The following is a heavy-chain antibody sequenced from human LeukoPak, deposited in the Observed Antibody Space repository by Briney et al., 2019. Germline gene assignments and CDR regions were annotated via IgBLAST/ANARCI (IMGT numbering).Heavy chain of an antibody. CDR2: INPNSGDT. D-gene: IGHD5-18*01. V-gene: IGHV1-2*02. J-gene: IGHJ4*02. CDR3: AKDGGRGFNYGLYYFDH. CDR1: PDTFTRYG. Sequence: ASVKVSCKASPDTFTRYGITWVRQAPGQGLEWMGWINPNSGDTNYAQKFQGRVTMTRDTSISTAYMELSRLRSDDTAVYYCAKDGGRGFNYGLYYFDHWGQGTLVTVSS.